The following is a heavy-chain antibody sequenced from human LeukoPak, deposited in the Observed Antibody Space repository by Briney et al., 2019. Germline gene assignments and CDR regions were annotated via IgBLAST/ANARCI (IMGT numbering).Heavy chain of an antibody. CDR3: AKDPNGDYIGTFDI. CDR2: ISASGDST. Sequence: GGSLRLSCAASGFTFSTYGMNWVRQAPGKGLEWVSGISASGDSTYYADSVKGHFTISRDNSKNTLYLQMNSLRAEDTAVYYCAKDPNGDYIGTFDIWGQGTMVTVSS. J-gene: IGHJ3*02. V-gene: IGHV3-23*01. D-gene: IGHD4-17*01. CDR1: GFTFSTYG.